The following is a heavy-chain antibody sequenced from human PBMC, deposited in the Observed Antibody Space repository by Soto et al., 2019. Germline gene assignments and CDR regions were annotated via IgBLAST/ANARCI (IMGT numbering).Heavy chain of an antibody. D-gene: IGHD2-2*01. CDR3: ARVGEEIVVVQAADRGEMDV. V-gene: IGHV3-33*01. Sequence: PGGPLRLSYAAAEFTFSSHGMHWVRQAPGKGLEWVAVIWYDGSNKYYADSVKGRFTIPRDNSKNTLYLQMNSLRAGDTAVYYCARVGEEIVVVQAADRGEMDVWGKGTTVTVSS. CDR2: IWYDGSNK. J-gene: IGHJ6*01. CDR1: EFTFSSHG.